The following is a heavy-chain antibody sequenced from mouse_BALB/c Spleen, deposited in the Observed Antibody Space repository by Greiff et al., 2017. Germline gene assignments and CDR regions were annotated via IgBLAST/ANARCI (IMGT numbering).Heavy chain of an antibody. CDR1: GYTFTSYW. V-gene: IGHV1-87*01. CDR3: ARGGGTWLAY. Sequence: QVQLKQSGAELARPGASVKLSCKASGYTFTSYWMQWVKQRPGQGLEWIGAIYPGDGDTRYTQKFKGKATLTADKSSSTAYMQLSSLASEDSAVYYGARGGGTWLAYWGQGTLVTVSA. CDR2: IYPGDGDT. J-gene: IGHJ3*01.